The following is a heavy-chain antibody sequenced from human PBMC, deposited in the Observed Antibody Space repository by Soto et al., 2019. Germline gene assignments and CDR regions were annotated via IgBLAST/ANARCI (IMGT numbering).Heavy chain of an antibody. D-gene: IGHD6-19*01. J-gene: IGHJ5*02. CDR1: GGSIGSSDW. Sequence: QVQLQESGPGLVKPSGTLSLTCAVSGGSIGSSDWWSWVRQPPGKGLEWIGEIYHSGSTNYNPSLNSRVTISVDKSKNQFSLKMNSVTAADTAVYYCARVPWVAGTTGWFDPWGQGTLVTVSS. CDR3: ARVPWVAGTTGWFDP. CDR2: IYHSGST. V-gene: IGHV4-4*02.